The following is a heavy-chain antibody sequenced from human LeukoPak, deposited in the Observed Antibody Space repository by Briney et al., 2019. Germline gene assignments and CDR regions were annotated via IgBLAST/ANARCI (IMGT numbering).Heavy chain of an antibody. CDR1: EFTFSNYW. D-gene: IGHD3-3*01. Sequence: GGSLRLSCAASEFTFSNYWMDWVRQDPGKGLVWVSRIDSDGISTSYADSVKGRFTISRDNAKNTLYLQMNTLRAEDTAVYYCARGFTIFGVVNDAFDIWGQGTMVTVSS. J-gene: IGHJ3*02. CDR3: ARGFTIFGVVNDAFDI. V-gene: IGHV3-74*01. CDR2: IDSDGIST.